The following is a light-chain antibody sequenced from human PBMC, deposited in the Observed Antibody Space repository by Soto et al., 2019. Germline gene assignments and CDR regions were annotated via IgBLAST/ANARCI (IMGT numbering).Light chain of an antibody. CDR1: QRVSSSY. V-gene: IGKV3-20*01. CDR3: QQYGSSPLT. Sequence: EIVLTQSAGTLSLSPGERATLSCRASQRVSSSYLAWYQQKPGQAPRLLIYGASSRATGIPDRFSGSGSGTDFTLTISRLEPEDFALYYCQQYGSSPLTFGGGTKVEIK. J-gene: IGKJ4*01. CDR2: GAS.